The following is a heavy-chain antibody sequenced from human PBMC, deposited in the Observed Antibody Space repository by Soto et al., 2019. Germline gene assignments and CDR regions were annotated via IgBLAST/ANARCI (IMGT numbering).Heavy chain of an antibody. V-gene: IGHV1-8*01. CDR1: GYTFTSSD. CDR2: MNPNTGNT. J-gene: IGHJ5*02. D-gene: IGHD2-15*01. CDR3: ARGSNQCSGGSCYSDWFDP. Sequence: QVQLVQSGAEVQKPGASVRVSCKASGYTFTSSDVYWVRQATGQGLELMGWMNPNTGNTGYAQKFQGRVTLTRNTSISTAYMEVRSLRSDDTAVYYCARGSNQCSGGSCYSDWFDPWGQGTPVTVSS.